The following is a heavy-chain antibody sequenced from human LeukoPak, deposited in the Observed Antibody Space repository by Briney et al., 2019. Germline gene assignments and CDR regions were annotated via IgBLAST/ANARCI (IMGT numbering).Heavy chain of an antibody. Sequence: GGSLRLSCAASGFTFSSYAMHWVRQAPGKGLEWVAVISYDGSNKYYADSVKGRFTISRDNSKSTLYPQMNSLRAEDTAVYYCARGRRIQLWLSIWGQGTLVTVSS. V-gene: IGHV3-30*04. J-gene: IGHJ4*02. CDR3: ARGRRIQLWLSI. CDR2: ISYDGSNK. D-gene: IGHD5-18*01. CDR1: GFTFSSYA.